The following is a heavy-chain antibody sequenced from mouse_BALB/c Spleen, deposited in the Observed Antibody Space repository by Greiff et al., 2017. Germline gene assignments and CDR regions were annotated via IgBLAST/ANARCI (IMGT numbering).Heavy chain of an antibody. Sequence: EVQRVESGGGLVKPGGSLKLSCVASGFTFTSYAMSWVRQTPAKRLEWVASISSGGSTNYSDSVKGRFTISRDNARNILYLQMSSLRSEDTAMYYCARGGDGKYDFDYWGQGTTLTVSS. J-gene: IGHJ2*01. CDR3: ARGGDGKYDFDY. D-gene: IGHD2-1*01. CDR2: ISSGGST. CDR1: GFTFTSYA. V-gene: IGHV5-6-5*01.